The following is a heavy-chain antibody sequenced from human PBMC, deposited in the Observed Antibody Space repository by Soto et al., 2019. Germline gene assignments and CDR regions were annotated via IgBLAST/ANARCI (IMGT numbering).Heavy chain of an antibody. CDR1: GFTFSSYA. D-gene: IGHD2-21*02. CDR2: ISYDGSKK. Sequence: SLRLSCAASGFTFSSYAMDWVRQAPGKGLEWVAVISYDGSKKYYADSVKGRFTISRDNSKNTLYLQMNSLTADDTAVYYCASPSRAVTALFDYWGQGTQVTVS. V-gene: IGHV3-30-3*01. CDR3: ASPSRAVTALFDY. J-gene: IGHJ4*02.